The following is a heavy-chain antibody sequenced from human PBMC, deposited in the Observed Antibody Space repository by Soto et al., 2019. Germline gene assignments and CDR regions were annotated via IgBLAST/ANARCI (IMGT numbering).Heavy chain of an antibody. J-gene: IGHJ4*02. CDR2: IYYSGSS. Sequence: PSETLSLTCTVSGGSISSYYWSWIRQPPGKGLEWIGYIYYSGSSNSNPFLKSRVSISVDTSKNQFSLKLSSVTAADTAVYYCARHSNEYRKSLDYWGRGTLVTVSS. CDR3: ARHSNEYRKSLDY. CDR1: GGSISSYY. V-gene: IGHV4-59*08. D-gene: IGHD1-1*01.